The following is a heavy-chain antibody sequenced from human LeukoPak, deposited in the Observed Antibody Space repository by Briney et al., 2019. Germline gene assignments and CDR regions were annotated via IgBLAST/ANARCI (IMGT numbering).Heavy chain of an antibody. Sequence: PGGSLRLSCAASGFTFSSYAMHWVRQAPGKGLEWVAVISYDGSNKYYADSVKGRFTISRDNSKNTLYLQMNSLRAEDTAVYYCAKAPYDILTGYLLYYYGMDVWGQGTTVTVSS. D-gene: IGHD3-9*01. J-gene: IGHJ6*02. V-gene: IGHV3-30-3*01. CDR3: AKAPYDILTGYLLYYYGMDV. CDR2: ISYDGSNK. CDR1: GFTFSSYA.